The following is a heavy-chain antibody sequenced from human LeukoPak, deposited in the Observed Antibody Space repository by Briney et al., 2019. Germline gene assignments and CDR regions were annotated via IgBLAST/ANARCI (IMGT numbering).Heavy chain of an antibody. D-gene: IGHD3-22*01. CDR2: IGGDNGNT. J-gene: IGHJ4*02. CDR3: ARDCDRSGYYCY. V-gene: IGHV1-18*01. CDR1: GYTFTSYG. Sequence: ASVKVSCKASGYTFTSYGISWVRQAPGQGLEWMGWIGGDNGNTNYAQKLQGRVTMTTDTSTSTAYMELRSLRSDDTAVYYCARDCDRSGYYCYWGQGTLVTVSS.